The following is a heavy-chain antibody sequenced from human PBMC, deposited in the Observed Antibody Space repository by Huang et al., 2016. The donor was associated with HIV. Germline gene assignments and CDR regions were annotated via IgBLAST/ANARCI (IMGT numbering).Heavy chain of an antibody. CDR3: ARRLRYYYGSGRTSGYFDY. J-gene: IGHJ4*02. Sequence: EVQLVESGGGLVQPGGSLRLSCTASGFTFSSYWMSWVRQGQGKGREWVANIKQDGSGKYFVDSVKGRFSIYRDNAKNSMYLQMNSLRAEDTAVYYCARRLRYYYGSGRTSGYFDYWGQGTLVTVSS. D-gene: IGHD3-10*01. CDR2: IKQDGSGK. V-gene: IGHV3-7*01. CDR1: GFTFSSYW.